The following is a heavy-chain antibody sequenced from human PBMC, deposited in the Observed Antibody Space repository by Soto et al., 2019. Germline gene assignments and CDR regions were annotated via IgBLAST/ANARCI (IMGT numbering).Heavy chain of an antibody. D-gene: IGHD2-15*01. Sequence: QVQLQESGPGLVKPSETLSLTCSVSGGPITSGDYYLGWLRQPPGKGLEWIGYIYYTGYTYYNPSLKSPVTISAATSKSQLSLRLSSVTAADTAVYYCARAIYCSGGRCFLRKYGLDPWGQGTLFTVSS. CDR3: ARAIYCSGGRCFLRKYGLDP. CDR2: IYYTGYT. CDR1: GGPITSGDYY. J-gene: IGHJ5*02. V-gene: IGHV4-30-4*08.